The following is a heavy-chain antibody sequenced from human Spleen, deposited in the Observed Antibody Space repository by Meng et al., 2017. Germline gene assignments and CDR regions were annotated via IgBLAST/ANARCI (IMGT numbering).Heavy chain of an antibody. CDR1: GGSFSDYY. Sequence: QVQLQQWGAGLLKPSETLSLTCVVSGGSFSDYYWSWIRQPPGKGLEWIGEINHSGSTNYNPSLKSRVTISVDTSKNHFYLKLSSVTAADTAVYYCARSQGPYSGYDLNYWGQGSLVTASS. J-gene: IGHJ4*02. CDR3: ARSQGPYSGYDLNY. D-gene: IGHD5-12*01. CDR2: INHSGST. V-gene: IGHV4-34*01.